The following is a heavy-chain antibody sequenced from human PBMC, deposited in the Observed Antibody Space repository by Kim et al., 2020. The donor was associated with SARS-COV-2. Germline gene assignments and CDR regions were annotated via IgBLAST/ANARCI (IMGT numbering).Heavy chain of an antibody. CDR2: IDHSGET. CDR3: ARRPAAFDW. D-gene: IGHD6-25*01. Sequence: SETLSLTCAVYGGSFSGYYWSWIRQAPGQGLEWIGEIDHSGETYHNPSLKSRVIISVDTSKNQFSLRLTVTAADTAVYYCARRPAAFDWWGQGTPVIVS. V-gene: IGHV4-34*01. J-gene: IGHJ4*02. CDR1: GGSFSGYY.